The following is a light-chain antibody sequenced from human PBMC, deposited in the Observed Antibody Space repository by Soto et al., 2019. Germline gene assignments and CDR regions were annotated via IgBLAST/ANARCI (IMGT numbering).Light chain of an antibody. CDR3: QQYDSSPRT. Sequence: EIVLTQSPGTLSLSPGERATLSCRASQSININYLAWYQQKPGQGPRLLMYGASSRATGIPERFSGIGSGTDFTLTIRRLEPEDFAVYYCQQYDSSPRTFGQGTKVEIQ. CDR1: QSININY. J-gene: IGKJ1*01. V-gene: IGKV3-20*01. CDR2: GAS.